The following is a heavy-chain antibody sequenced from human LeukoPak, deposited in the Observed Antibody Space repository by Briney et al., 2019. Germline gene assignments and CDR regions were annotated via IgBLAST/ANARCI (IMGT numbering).Heavy chain of an antibody. V-gene: IGHV3-23*01. CDR1: GFTFSRHA. D-gene: IGHD2-8*02. J-gene: IGHJ4*02. Sequence: GGSLRLSCAASGFTFSRHAMSWVRQAPGKGLEWVSSISGSGGSTYYADSVKGRFTISRDNSKNTLYLQMNSLRAEDTAVYYCAKAQGDTVVYPFGYWGQGTLVTVSS. CDR3: AKAQGDTVVYPFGY. CDR2: ISGSGGST.